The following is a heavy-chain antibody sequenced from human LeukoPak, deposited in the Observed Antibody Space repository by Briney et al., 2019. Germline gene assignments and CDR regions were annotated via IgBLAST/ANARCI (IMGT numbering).Heavy chain of an antibody. D-gene: IGHD6-13*01. J-gene: IGHJ4*02. CDR3: ARENLAAAGSYYFDY. Sequence: PGGSLRLSCAASGFTFSRYSMSWVRQAPGKGLEWVSSISSSSSFIYSADSVKGRFTISRDNAKNSLYPQMNSLRAEDTAVYYCARENLAAAGSYYFDYWGQGTLVTVSS. V-gene: IGHV3-21*01. CDR2: ISSSSSFI. CDR1: GFTFSRYS.